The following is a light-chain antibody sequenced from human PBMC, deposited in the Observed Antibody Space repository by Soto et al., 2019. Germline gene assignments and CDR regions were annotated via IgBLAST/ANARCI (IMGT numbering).Light chain of an antibody. J-gene: IGKJ1*01. CDR2: TVS. Sequence: DVVMTQSPLSLSVTLGQPASISCRSSQSLVYIDGNAYLNWFHQRPGQSPRRLIYTVSGRDSGVPATFSGSGSGTDFTLKISRVEAEDVGLYYCMQGTPWPPTFGQGTKVEIK. CDR3: MQGTPWPPT. V-gene: IGKV2-30*01. CDR1: QSLVYIDGNAY.